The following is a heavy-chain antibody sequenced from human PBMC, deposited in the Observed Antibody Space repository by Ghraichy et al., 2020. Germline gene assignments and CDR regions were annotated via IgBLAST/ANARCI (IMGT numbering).Heavy chain of an antibody. D-gene: IGHD3-3*01. CDR3: ARWEPIFGVVMSPRHYYYYGMDV. J-gene: IGHJ6*02. V-gene: IGHV4-34*01. CDR2: INHSGST. CDR1: GGSFSGYY. Sequence: SETLSLTCAVYGGSFSGYYWSWIRQPPGKGLEWIGEINHSGSTNYNPSLKSRVTISVDTSKNQFSLKLSSVTAADTAVYYCARWEPIFGVVMSPRHYYYYGMDVWGQGTTVTVSS.